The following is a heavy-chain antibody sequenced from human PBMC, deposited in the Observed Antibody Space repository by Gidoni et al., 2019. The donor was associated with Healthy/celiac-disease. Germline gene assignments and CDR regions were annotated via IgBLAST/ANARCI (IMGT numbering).Heavy chain of an antibody. J-gene: IGHJ4*02. D-gene: IGHD2-2*01. CDR1: AGSISSGGYY. CDR3: ARALMVVPAAINY. Sequence: QVQLQESGPGLVKPSQTLSLTCTVSAGSISSGGYYWSWIRLHPGKGLEWIGYIYYSGSTYYNPSLKSRVTISVDTSKNQFSLKLSSVTAADTAVYYCARALMVVPAAINYRGQGTLVTVSS. V-gene: IGHV4-31*03. CDR2: IYYSGST.